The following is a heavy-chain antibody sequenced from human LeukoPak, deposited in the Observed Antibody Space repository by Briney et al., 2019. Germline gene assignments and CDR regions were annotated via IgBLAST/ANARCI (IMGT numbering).Heavy chain of an antibody. CDR3: SRGTRGDILTGYSLGY. J-gene: IGHJ4*02. Sequence: ASVKVSCKASGYTFTSYDINWVRQAPGQGLEWMGWMTPNSGNTGYAQKFQGRVTMTRNTSISIAYMEVSSLRSEDTAVYYCSRGTRGDILTGYSLGYWGQGTLVTVSS. CDR2: MTPNSGNT. CDR1: GYTFTSYD. D-gene: IGHD3-9*01. V-gene: IGHV1-8*01.